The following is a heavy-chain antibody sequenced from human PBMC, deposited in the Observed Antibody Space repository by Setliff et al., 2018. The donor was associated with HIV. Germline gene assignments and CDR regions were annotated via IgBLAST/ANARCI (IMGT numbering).Heavy chain of an antibody. CDR2: VHSTGTT. Sequence: PSETLSLTCTVSGGSFSTYYRSWIRQPAGEGLEYIGRVHSTGTTIYNPSLKSRVTMSVDTSKNQLSLKLSSVTAADTAVYYCARAMRGVVVTNMYYYYGMDVWGQGTTVTVSS. D-gene: IGHD2-21*02. J-gene: IGHJ6*02. CDR3: ARAMRGVVVTNMYYYYGMDV. CDR1: GGSFSTYY. V-gene: IGHV4-4*07.